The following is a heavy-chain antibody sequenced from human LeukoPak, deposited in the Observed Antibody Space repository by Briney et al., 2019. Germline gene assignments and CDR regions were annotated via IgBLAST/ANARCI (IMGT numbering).Heavy chain of an antibody. CDR3: ARGKVRDPPHYYYYMDV. D-gene: IGHD3-10*01. J-gene: IGHJ6*03. CDR2: VIPIFGTA. Sequence: SVKVSCKASGGTFSSYAISWVRQAPGQGLEWMGRVIPIFGTANYAQKFQGRVTITTDESTSTAYMELSSLRSEDTAVYYCARGKVRDPPHYYYYMDVWGKGTTVTVSS. CDR1: GGTFSSYA. V-gene: IGHV1-69*05.